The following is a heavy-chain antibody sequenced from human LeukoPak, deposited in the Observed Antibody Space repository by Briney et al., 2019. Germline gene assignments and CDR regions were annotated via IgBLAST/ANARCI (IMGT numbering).Heavy chain of an antibody. Sequence: SETLSLTCTVSGGSISSYYWSWIRQPPGKGLEWIGRIFTSGSTKYNPSLKSRVTISVDTSKNQSSLKLSSVTAADTAVYYCARSAGEQQLVTSYYYYYMDVWGKGTTVTISS. CDR2: IFTSGST. CDR3: ARSAGEQQLVTSYYYYYMDV. V-gene: IGHV4-4*08. J-gene: IGHJ6*03. CDR1: GGSISSYY. D-gene: IGHD6-13*01.